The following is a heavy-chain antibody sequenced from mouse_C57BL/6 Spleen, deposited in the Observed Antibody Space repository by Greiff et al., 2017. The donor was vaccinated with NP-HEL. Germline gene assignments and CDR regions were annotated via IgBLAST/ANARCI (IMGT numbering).Heavy chain of an antibody. D-gene: IGHD1-1*01. V-gene: IGHV5-17*01. Sequence: EVQGVESGGGLVKPGGSLKLSCAASGFTFSDYGMHWVRQAPEKGLEWVAYISSGSSTTYYADTVKGRFTISREKAKNTLFLQMTSLRSEDTAMYYCARSEGSSFYAMGYWGQGASVTVSS. CDR1: GFTFSDYG. J-gene: IGHJ4*01. CDR3: ARSEGSSFYAMGY. CDR2: ISSGSSTT.